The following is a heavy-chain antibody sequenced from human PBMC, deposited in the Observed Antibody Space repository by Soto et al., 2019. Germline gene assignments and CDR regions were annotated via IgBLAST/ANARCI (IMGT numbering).Heavy chain of an antibody. V-gene: IGHV1-2*04. J-gene: IGHJ5*02. D-gene: IGHD6-19*01. Sequence: ASVKVSCKASGYTFTGYYMHWVRQAPGQGLEWMGWINPNSGGTNYAQKFQGWVTMTRDTSISAAYMELSRLRSDDTAVYYCARDSARGSGLMFDPWGQGTLVTVPS. CDR3: ARDSARGSGLMFDP. CDR2: INPNSGGT. CDR1: GYTFTGYY.